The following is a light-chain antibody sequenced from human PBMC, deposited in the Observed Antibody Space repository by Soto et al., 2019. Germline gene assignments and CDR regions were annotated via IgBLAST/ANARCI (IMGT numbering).Light chain of an antibody. J-gene: IGKJ5*01. CDR2: GAS. CDR3: QQYNNWPIT. V-gene: IGKV3-15*01. CDR1: QSVSSN. Sequence: EIVLTQSPGTLSFSQGKRATLSCRASQSVSSNYLAWFQQKPGQAPRLLIYGASTRATGIPARFSGSGSGTEFTLTISSLQSEDFEIYYCQQYNNWPITFGQGTRLEIK.